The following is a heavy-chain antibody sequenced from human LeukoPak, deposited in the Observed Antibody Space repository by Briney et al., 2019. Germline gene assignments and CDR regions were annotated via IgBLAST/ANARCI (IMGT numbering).Heavy chain of an antibody. CDR2: INSSGST. CDR3: ARGPAGVALRARYYYYGMDV. D-gene: IGHD2-15*01. J-gene: IGHJ6*02. CDR1: GGSFSGYY. V-gene: IGHV4-34*01. Sequence: AETLSLTCAVYGGSFSGYYWSWIRQPPGKGLEWSGEINSSGSTNYNPSLKSRVTISEDTSKNQFSLKLSSVTAADTAVYYCARGPAGVALRARYYYYGMDVWGQGTTVTVSS.